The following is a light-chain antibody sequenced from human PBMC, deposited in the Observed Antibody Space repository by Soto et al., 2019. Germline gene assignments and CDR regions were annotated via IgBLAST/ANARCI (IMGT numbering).Light chain of an antibody. Sequence: DIVMTQSPDSLAVSLGERATINCKSSQSVLYSSNNNNYLAWYQQKPGQPPKMVIYWASTRESGVPDRFSGSGSGTDFTLTISRLQAEDVEVYYCQQYYSTTPTFGQGTKLEIK. J-gene: IGKJ2*01. CDR1: QSVLYSSNNNNY. CDR2: WAS. V-gene: IGKV4-1*01. CDR3: QQYYSTTPT.